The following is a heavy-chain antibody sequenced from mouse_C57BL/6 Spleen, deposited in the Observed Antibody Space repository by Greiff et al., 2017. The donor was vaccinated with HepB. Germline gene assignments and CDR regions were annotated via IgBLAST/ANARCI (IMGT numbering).Heavy chain of an antibody. J-gene: IGHJ2*01. Sequence: EVQLQQSGPELVKPGASVKISCKASGYTFTDYYMNWVKQSPGKSLEWIGDINPKNGGTSYNQKFKGKATLTVDKSSSTAYMELRSLTSEDSAVYYCTRAFAYWGQGTTLTVSS. CDR1: GYTFTDYY. V-gene: IGHV1-26*01. CDR2: INPKNGGT. CDR3: TRAFAY.